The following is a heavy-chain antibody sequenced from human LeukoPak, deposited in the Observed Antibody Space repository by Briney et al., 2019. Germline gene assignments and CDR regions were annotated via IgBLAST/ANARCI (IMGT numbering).Heavy chain of an antibody. Sequence: PSETLSLTCTVSGGSISSSSYYWGWIRQPPGRGLEWIGNIYYSGSTNYNPSLKSRVTISVDTSKKQFSLKLTSVTAADTALYYCARKEGYYYGVDVWGQGTTVTVSS. V-gene: IGHV4-61*05. CDR2: IYYSGST. CDR1: GGSISSSSYY. CDR3: ARKEGYYYGVDV. J-gene: IGHJ6*02.